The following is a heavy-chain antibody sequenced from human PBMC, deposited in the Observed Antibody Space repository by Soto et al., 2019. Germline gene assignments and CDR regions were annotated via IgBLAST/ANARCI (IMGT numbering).Heavy chain of an antibody. CDR2: INAGNGNT. Sequence: QVQLVQSGAEVKKPGASVKVSCKASGYTFTSYAMHWVRQAPGQRLEWMGWINAGNGNTKYSQKFQGRVTITRDTSASTAYMELSSLRSEDTAVYYCAREGGFLPPYSSSLKGNDAFDIWGQGTMVTVSS. J-gene: IGHJ3*02. D-gene: IGHD6-13*01. V-gene: IGHV1-3*01. CDR1: GYTFTSYA. CDR3: AREGGFLPPYSSSLKGNDAFDI.